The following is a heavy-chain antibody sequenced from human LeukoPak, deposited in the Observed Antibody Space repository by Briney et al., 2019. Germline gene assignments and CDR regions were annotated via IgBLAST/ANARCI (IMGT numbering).Heavy chain of an antibody. J-gene: IGHJ3*02. CDR3: AREGYSSSSGLDAFDI. V-gene: IGHV4-59*12. D-gene: IGHD6-6*01. Sequence: SETLSPTCTVSGGSISSYYWSWIRQPPGKGLEWIGYIYYSGSTNYNPSLKSRVTMSVDTSKNQFSLKLSSVTAADTAVYYCAREGYSSSSGLDAFDIWGQGTMVTVSS. CDR1: GGSISSYY. CDR2: IYYSGST.